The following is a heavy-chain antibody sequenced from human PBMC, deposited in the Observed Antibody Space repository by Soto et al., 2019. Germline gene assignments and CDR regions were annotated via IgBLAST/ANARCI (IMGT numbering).Heavy chain of an antibody. CDR3: ARTANWDWFAP. V-gene: IGHV1-69*01. CDR2: ISLIRGTA. Sequence: QVQLVQSGSEMKKPGSSVKVSCKASGGSFRSYAISWVRQAPGQGLEWMGGISLIRGTATYAQRFQGRVTISAVESTSTAYLDLNNLTSEDAAIYYCARTANWDWFAPWGQGTLVTVSS. CDR1: GGSFRSYA. J-gene: IGHJ5*02. D-gene: IGHD3-16*01.